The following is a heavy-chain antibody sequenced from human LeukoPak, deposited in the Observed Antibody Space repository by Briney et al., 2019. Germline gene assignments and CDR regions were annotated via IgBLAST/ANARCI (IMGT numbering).Heavy chain of an antibody. CDR1: GYTFTGYY. D-gene: IGHD3-3*01. J-gene: IGHJ4*02. CDR2: INPNSGGT. Sequence: GASVTVSCTASGYTFTGYYMHWVRQAPGQGLEWMGWINPNSGGTNYAQKFQGRVTMTRDTSISTAYMELSRLRSDDTAVYYCARDGSDFWSGYWDYWGQGTLVTVSS. V-gene: IGHV1-2*02. CDR3: ARDGSDFWSGYWDY.